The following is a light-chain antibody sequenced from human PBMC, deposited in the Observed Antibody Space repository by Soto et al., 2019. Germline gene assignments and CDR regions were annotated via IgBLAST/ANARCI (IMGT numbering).Light chain of an antibody. Sequence: QSVLTQPPSMSGAPGQRVVIPCTGSSSNIGADYDVFWYQQLPGTAPKLLIYASTNRPSDVPDRFSGYKSGTSAFLAITGLQPEDGADYYCQSYDRNLIGSVIFGGGTKLTVL. J-gene: IGLJ2*01. CDR1: SSNIGADYD. V-gene: IGLV1-40*01. CDR2: AST. CDR3: QSYDRNLIGSVI.